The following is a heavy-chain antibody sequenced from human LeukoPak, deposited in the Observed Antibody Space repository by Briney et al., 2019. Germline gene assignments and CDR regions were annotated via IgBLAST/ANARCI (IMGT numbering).Heavy chain of an antibody. CDR1: GGSFSGYY. CDR3: ARPQLLLRAFDI. Sequence: SETLSLTCAVYGGSFSGYYWSWIRQPPGKGLEWIGEINHSGSTNYNPSLKSRVTISVDTSKNQFSLKLSSVTAADTAVYYCARPQLLLRAFDIWGQGTMVTVSS. J-gene: IGHJ3*02. V-gene: IGHV4-34*01. CDR2: INHSGST. D-gene: IGHD2-2*01.